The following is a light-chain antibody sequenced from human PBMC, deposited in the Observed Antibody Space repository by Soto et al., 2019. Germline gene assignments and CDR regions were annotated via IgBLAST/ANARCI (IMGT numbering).Light chain of an antibody. Sequence: EIVLTQSPAALSLSPGERATLSCRASQSVYTYLAWYQHRPGQAPRLLIYDASSRPPGIPDRFSGSGSGTDFTLTISRLEPEDFAVYYCQQSATFGPGTKVDIK. CDR1: QSVYTY. V-gene: IGKV3-11*01. CDR2: DAS. J-gene: IGKJ3*01. CDR3: QQSAT.